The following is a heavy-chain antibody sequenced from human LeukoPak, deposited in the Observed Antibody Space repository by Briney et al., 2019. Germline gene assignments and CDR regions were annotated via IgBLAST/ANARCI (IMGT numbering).Heavy chain of an antibody. CDR2: IYYSGST. J-gene: IGHJ4*02. D-gene: IGHD4-17*01. V-gene: IGHV4-31*03. CDR3: ARGNWATVTDNSNFDY. Sequence: SQTLSLTCTVSGGSISSGGYYWRWIRPHPGKGLEWLWYIYYSGSTYYNPSLKSRVTISVDTSKNQFSLKLSSVTAADTAVYYCARGNWATVTDNSNFDYWGQGTLVTVSS. CDR1: GGSISSGGYY.